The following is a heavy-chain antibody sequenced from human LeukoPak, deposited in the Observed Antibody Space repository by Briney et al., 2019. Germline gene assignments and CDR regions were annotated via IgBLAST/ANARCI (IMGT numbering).Heavy chain of an antibody. Sequence: GESLKISCKDSGYSFTSYWIGWVRQMPGKGLEWMGIIYPGDSNTRYSPSFQGQVTISADKAISTAYLQWTSLKASDTAIYYCAKGVAARPNYSDYWGQGTLVTVSS. CDR3: AKGVAARPNYSDY. J-gene: IGHJ4*02. CDR2: IYPGDSNT. CDR1: GYSFTSYW. V-gene: IGHV5-51*01. D-gene: IGHD6-6*01.